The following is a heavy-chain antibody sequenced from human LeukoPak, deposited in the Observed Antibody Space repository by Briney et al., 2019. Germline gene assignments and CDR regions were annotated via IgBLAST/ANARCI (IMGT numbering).Heavy chain of an antibody. CDR2: IIPIFGTA. V-gene: IGHV1-69*13. J-gene: IGHJ5*02. D-gene: IGHD4-11*01. Sequence: ASVKVSCTASGGTFSSYAISWVRQAPGQGLEWMRGIIPIFGTANYAQKFQGRVTITADESTSTAYMELSSLRSEDTAVYYCARDYSNYVRWFDPWGQGTQVTASS. CDR1: GGTFSSYA. CDR3: ARDYSNYVRWFDP.